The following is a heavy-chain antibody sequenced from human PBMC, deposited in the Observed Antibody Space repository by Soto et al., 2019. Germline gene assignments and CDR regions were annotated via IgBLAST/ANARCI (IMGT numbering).Heavy chain of an antibody. CDR1: GGSISSGDYY. Sequence: QVQLQESGPGLVKPSQTLSLTCTVSGGSISSGDYYWSWIRQPPGKGLEWIGYIYYSGSTYYNPSLKSRVTISVDTSKKQFSLKLSSVTAADTAIYYCARGGGHDYSDYGYDYWGQGTLVTVSS. CDR2: IYYSGST. V-gene: IGHV4-30-4*01. D-gene: IGHD4-17*01. J-gene: IGHJ4*02. CDR3: ARGGGHDYSDYGYDY.